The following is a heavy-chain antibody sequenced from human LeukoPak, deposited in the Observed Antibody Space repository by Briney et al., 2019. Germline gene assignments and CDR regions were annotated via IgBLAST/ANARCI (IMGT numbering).Heavy chain of an antibody. J-gene: IGHJ6*02. CDR2: ISSSSSTI. Sequence: GGSLRLSCAASGFTFSSYSMNWVRQAPGKGLEWVSYISSSSSTIYYADSVKGRFTISRDNAKNSLYLQMNSLRAEDTAVYYCARYLVPAAIGLGMDVWGQGTTVTVSS. D-gene: IGHD2-2*01. CDR1: GFTFSSYS. CDR3: ARYLVPAAIGLGMDV. V-gene: IGHV3-48*04.